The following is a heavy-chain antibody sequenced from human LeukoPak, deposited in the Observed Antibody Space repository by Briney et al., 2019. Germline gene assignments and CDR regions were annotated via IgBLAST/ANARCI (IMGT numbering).Heavy chain of an antibody. CDR1: GYTFTSYA. V-gene: IGHV1-3*01. CDR3: ARGAYYDSSTYQPSDY. CDR2: INAGNGNT. D-gene: IGHD3-22*01. Sequence: ASVKVSCKASGYTFTSYAMHWVRQAPGQRLEWMGWINAGNGNTKYSQKFQGRVTITRDTSASTAYTDLCSLRSEDTAVYYCARGAYYDSSTYQPSDYWGQGTLVTVSS. J-gene: IGHJ4*02.